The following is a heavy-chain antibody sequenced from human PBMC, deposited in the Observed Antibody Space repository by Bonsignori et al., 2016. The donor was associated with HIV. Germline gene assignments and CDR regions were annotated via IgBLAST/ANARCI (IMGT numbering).Heavy chain of an antibody. CDR3: ARSYYGLGRDYYYLDV. J-gene: IGHJ6*03. CDR2: IYNSGST. Sequence: QVQLQQWGAGLLKPSETLSLTCAVHGGSFSAFQWTWIRQPPGKGLEWIGEIYNSGSTNYNRSLGGRIAISADTSNNQFSLRLSSVTAADTAVYYCARSYYGLGRDYYYLDVWGKGTTVTVS. CDR1: GGSFSAFQ. D-gene: IGHD3-10*01. V-gene: IGHV4-34*02.